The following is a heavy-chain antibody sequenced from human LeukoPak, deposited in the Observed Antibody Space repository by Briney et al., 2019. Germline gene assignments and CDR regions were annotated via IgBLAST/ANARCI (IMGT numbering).Heavy chain of an antibody. CDR2: INGGGGSA. Sequence: GGSLRLSCAASGFTFSSYAMSWVRQAPGKGLDWVSSINGGGGSAYYADSVKGRFTISRDNSKNTLYLQMNSLRAEDTAVYYCAKIGANVGFWGQGTLVTVSS. V-gene: IGHV3-23*01. CDR3: AKIGANVGF. J-gene: IGHJ4*02. D-gene: IGHD4/OR15-4a*01. CDR1: GFTFSSYA.